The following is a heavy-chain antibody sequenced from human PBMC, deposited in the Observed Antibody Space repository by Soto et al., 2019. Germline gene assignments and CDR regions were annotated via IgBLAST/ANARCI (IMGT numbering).Heavy chain of an antibody. CDR2: IIPIFGTA. J-gene: IGHJ4*02. Sequence: SVKVSCKASGGTFSSYSISWVRQAPGQGLEWMGGIIPIFGTANYAQRFQGRVTITADESTSTAYMELSSLRSEDTAVYYCARDKGIAVAGPYYWGQGTLVTVSS. CDR1: GGTFSSYS. D-gene: IGHD6-19*01. CDR3: ARDKGIAVAGPYY. V-gene: IGHV1-69*13.